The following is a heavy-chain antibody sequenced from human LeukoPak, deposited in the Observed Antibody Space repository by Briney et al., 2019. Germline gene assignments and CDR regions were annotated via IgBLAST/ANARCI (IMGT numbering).Heavy chain of an antibody. CDR2: ISGSGGST. CDR1: GFTFSSYA. Sequence: GGSLRLSCAASGFTFSSYAMSWVRQAPGKGLEWVSAISGSGGSTYYADSVKGRFTISRDNSKNTLYLQMNSLRAEDTAVYYCARALSGSYYQNWGQGTLVTVSS. J-gene: IGHJ1*01. V-gene: IGHV3-23*01. CDR3: ARALSGSYYQN. D-gene: IGHD1-26*01.